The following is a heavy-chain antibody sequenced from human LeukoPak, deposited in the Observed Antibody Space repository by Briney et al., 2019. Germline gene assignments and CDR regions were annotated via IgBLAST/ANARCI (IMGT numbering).Heavy chain of an antibody. D-gene: IGHD2-15*01. J-gene: IGHJ5*02. V-gene: IGHV1-8*03. Sequence: ASVNVSCKTSAYTLTSYDINWVRHAPGQGLEWVGWMNTNTRNTSSARKFQGRVTYTRDTSISTAYMELISLRSDDTAVYYCARVAPEVYCSGGSCIRGYWFDPWGQGTLVTVSS. CDR3: ARVAPEVYCSGGSCIRGYWFDP. CDR2: MNTNTRNT. CDR1: AYTLTSYD.